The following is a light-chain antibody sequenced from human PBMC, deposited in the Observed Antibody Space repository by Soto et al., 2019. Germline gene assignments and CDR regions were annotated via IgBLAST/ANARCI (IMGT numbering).Light chain of an antibody. CDR3: QQYQSWPLT. J-gene: IGKJ4*01. CDR2: GVS. Sequence: ELVLTQSPGTLSLSPGESAALSCRASQPVSSNFLAWYQQKPGQAPRLLIYGVSSRASGIPDRFSGSGSETEFTLTISSLQSEDFAVYYCQQYQSWPLTFGGGTKVDIK. V-gene: IGKV3-20*01. CDR1: QPVSSNF.